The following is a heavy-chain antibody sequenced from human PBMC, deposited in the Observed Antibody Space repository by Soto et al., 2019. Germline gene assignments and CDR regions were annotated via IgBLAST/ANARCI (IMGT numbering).Heavy chain of an antibody. CDR2: VSAYNGKT. V-gene: IGHV1-18*01. CDR1: GYTFTHYA. D-gene: IGHD2-2*01. Sequence: QVQLVQSGVEVREPGASVKVSCKASGYTFTHYAISWVRQAPGHGLECLGWVSAYNGKTNYAQKLQGRVTMTTDPSTGVGYMELRRRTSEDTAVYYCARGLNNKYGGGFDPWGQGALVTVSS. J-gene: IGHJ5*02. CDR3: ARGLNNKYGGGFDP.